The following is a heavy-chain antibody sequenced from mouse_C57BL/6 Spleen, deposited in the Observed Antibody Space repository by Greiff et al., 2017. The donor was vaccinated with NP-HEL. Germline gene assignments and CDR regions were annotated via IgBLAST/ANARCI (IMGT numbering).Heavy chain of an antibody. V-gene: IGHV1-53*01. Sequence: VQLQQPGTELVKPGASVKLSCKASGYTFTSYWMHWVKQRPGQGLEWIGNINPSNGGTNYNEKFKSKATLTVDKSSSTAYMQLSSLTSEDSAVYYCASPMITTADWYVDVWGTGTTVTVSS. CDR2: INPSNGGT. CDR3: ASPMITTADWYVDV. D-gene: IGHD2-4*01. CDR1: GYTFTSYW. J-gene: IGHJ1*03.